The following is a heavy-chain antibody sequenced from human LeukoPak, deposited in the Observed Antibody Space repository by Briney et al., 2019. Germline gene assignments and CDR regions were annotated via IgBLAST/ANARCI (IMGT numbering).Heavy chain of an antibody. CDR3: ARASRVGPVRSIVVAGTRYYYYYMDV. CDR2: INASGST. V-gene: IGHV4-61*02. D-gene: IGHD6-19*01. CDR1: GGSISSGYHY. J-gene: IGHJ6*03. Sequence: SQTLSLTCTVSGGSISSGYHYWSWIRQPAGKGLEWIGRINASGSTNYSPSLKSRVTMSVDTSKRQFSLKVTSLTAADTAVYYCARASRVGPVRSIVVAGTRYYYYYMDVWGKGTTVTVSS.